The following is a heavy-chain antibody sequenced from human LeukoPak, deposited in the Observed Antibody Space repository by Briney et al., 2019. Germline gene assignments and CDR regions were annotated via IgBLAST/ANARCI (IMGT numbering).Heavy chain of an antibody. V-gene: IGHV4-59*12. CDR1: GGSISSYY. D-gene: IGHD3-22*01. J-gene: IGHJ4*02. CDR2: IYYSGST. CDR3: ARGYPRAYYYDSSGYYYFDY. Sequence: SETLSLTCTVSGGSISSYYWSWIRQPPGKGLEWIGYIYYSGSTNYNPSLKSRVTISVDTSKNQFSLKLSSVTAADTAVYYCARGYPRAYYYDSSGYYYFDYWGQGTLVTVSS.